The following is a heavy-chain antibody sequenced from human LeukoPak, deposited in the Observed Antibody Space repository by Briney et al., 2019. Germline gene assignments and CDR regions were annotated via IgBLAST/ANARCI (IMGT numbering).Heavy chain of an antibody. D-gene: IGHD4-11*01. CDR1: GFTFSDYY. CDR2: ISSSGSTI. J-gene: IGHJ5*02. V-gene: IGHV3-11*01. Sequence: GGSLRLSCAASGFTFSDYYMSWIRQAPGKGLEWVSYISSSGSTIYYADSVKGRFTISSDNAKNSLYLQMNSLRAEDTAVYYCASADYSPYNWFDPWGQGTLVTVSS. CDR3: ASADYSPYNWFDP.